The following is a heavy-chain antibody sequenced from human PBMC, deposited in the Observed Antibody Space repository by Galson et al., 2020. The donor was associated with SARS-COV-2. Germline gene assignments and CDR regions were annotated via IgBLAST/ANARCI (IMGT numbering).Heavy chain of an antibody. CDR3: ASGGSTWTLYY. J-gene: IGHJ4*02. CDR2: ISSSSSYK. D-gene: IGHD6-6*01. Sequence: NSGGSLRLSCAVSGFTFSSYSINCVRQPPGKGLEWVSSISSSSSYKYYGDSVKGRFTISRDNAKNSVYLQMNSLRAEDTAVYYCASGGSTWTLYYWVQGTLVTVSS. CDR1: GFTFSSYS. V-gene: IGHV3-21*01.